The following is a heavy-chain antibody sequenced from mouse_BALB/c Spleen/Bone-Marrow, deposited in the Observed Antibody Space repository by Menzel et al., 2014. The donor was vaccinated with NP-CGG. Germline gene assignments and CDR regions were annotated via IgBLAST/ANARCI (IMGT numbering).Heavy chain of an antibody. V-gene: IGHV7-3*02. CDR3: ARDENVGIYWYFDV. J-gene: IGHJ1*01. Sequence: DVMLVESGGGSVQPGGSLRLSCATSGFTFTDYYMSWVRQPPGEALEWLGFIRNKANGYTTEYSASVKGRFTTSRDNSQRILYLQMNTLRAEDSATYYCARDENVGIYWYFDVWGAGTTVIVSS. CDR2: IRNKANGYTT. CDR1: GFTFTDYY.